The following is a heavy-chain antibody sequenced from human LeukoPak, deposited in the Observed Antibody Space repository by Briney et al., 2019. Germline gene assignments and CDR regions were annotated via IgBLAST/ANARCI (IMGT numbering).Heavy chain of an antibody. CDR3: ARVAYGDYEDPYFDY. V-gene: IGHV4-39*01. CDR2: IYYSGST. D-gene: IGHD4-17*01. Sequence: SETLSPTCNVSGGSISRSIYYWGWIRQPPGRGLEWIGSIYYSGSTYYNPSLKSRVTIFVDTSKNQFSLKLNSVTAADTAMYYCARVAYGDYEDPYFDYWGQGTLVTVSS. CDR1: GGSISRSIYY. J-gene: IGHJ4*02.